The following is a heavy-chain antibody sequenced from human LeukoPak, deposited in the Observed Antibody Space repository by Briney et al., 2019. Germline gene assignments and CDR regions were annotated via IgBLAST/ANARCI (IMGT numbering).Heavy chain of an antibody. V-gene: IGHV3-53*01. Sequence: GGSLRLSCAASGFTVSSNYMSWVRQAPGKGLEWVSVIYSGGSTYYADSVKGRFTISRDNSKNTLYLQMNSLRAEDTAVYYCARRIAAAAAPYYFDYWGREPWSPSPQ. CDR3: ARRIAAAAAPYYFDY. D-gene: IGHD6-13*01. J-gene: IGHJ4*02. CDR1: GFTVSSNY. CDR2: IYSGGST.